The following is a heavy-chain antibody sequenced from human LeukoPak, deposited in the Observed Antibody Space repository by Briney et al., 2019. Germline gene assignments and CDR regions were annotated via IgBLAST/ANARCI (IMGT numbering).Heavy chain of an antibody. D-gene: IGHD1-1*01. Sequence: SETLSLTCTVSDDSITMYYWTWIRQPPGKGLEWIGRIYASGTTNYNPSLKSRVTISEDTSKNQFSLKLSSVTAADTAVYYCARDRTTGTPPNWFDPWGQGTLVTVSS. CDR1: DDSITMYY. V-gene: IGHV4-4*07. J-gene: IGHJ5*02. CDR3: ARDRTTGTPPNWFDP. CDR2: IYASGTT.